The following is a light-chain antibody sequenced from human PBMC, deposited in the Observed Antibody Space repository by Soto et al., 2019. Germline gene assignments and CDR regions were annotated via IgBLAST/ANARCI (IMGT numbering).Light chain of an antibody. V-gene: IGLV2-14*01. J-gene: IGLJ1*01. CDR2: EVS. CDR3: SSYTSTNTQV. Sequence: QSALTQPASVSGSPGQSITISCTGTSSDVGAYKYVSWYQQHPGKAPKLMIYEVSNRPSGVSNRFSGSKSGNTASVTISGLQAEEEADYYCSSYTSTNTQVFGTGTKVTV. CDR1: SSDVGAYKY.